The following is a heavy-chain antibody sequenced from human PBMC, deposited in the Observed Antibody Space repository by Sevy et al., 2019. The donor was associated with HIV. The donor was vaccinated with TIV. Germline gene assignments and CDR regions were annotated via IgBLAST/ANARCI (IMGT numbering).Heavy chain of an antibody. J-gene: IGHJ3*02. CDR3: ARGPDGAFDI. Sequence: SETLSLTCTVSGGSISSGGYYWSWIRQHPGKGLEWIGYIYYSGSTYYNPSLKSRVTISVDTSKNQFSLKLSSVTAADTGVYYCARGPDGAFDIWGQGTMVTVSS. V-gene: IGHV4-31*03. CDR2: IYYSGST. CDR1: GGSISSGGYY.